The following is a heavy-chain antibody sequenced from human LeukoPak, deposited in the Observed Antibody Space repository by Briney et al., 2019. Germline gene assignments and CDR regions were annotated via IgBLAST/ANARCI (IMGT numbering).Heavy chain of an antibody. V-gene: IGHV3-21*01. CDR2: ISSSSSSYI. CDR3: ARDMLLWFGELGGFDY. D-gene: IGHD3-10*01. J-gene: IGHJ4*02. Sequence: GGSLRLSCAASGFTFSSYSMNWVRQAPGKGLEWVSSISSSSSSYIYYADSVKGRFTISRDSAKNSLYLQMNSLRAEDTAMYYCARDMLLWFGELGGFDYWGQGTLVTVSS. CDR1: GFTFSSYS.